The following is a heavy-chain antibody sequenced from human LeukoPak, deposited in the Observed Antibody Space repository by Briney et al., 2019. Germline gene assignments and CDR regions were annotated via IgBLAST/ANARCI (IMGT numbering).Heavy chain of an antibody. J-gene: IGHJ4*02. V-gene: IGHV1-46*01. D-gene: IGHD3-22*01. CDR1: GNTFIGYY. Sequence: GASVKVSCKASGNTFIGYYMHWVRQAPGQGLEWMGIINPSGDTTNYAQKFQGRVSMTRDTSTSTVYLELSSLRSEDTAVYYCAREDYYYDSRTFRHPFFDYWGQGGLVTVSS. CDR2: INPSGDTT. CDR3: AREDYYYDSRTFRHPFFDY.